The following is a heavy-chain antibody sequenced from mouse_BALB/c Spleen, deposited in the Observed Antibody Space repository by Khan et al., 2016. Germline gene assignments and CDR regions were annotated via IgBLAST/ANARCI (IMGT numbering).Heavy chain of an antibody. CDR3: TRSGGSFYDY. CDR1: GYIFTSYW. Sequence: QVQLQQPGAELVRPGASVKLSCKASGYIFTSYWLNWVKQRPGQGLEWIGNIYPSDSYTNYNQKFKDKAALTVEKSSSTAYMQLSSPTSEDSAVYYCTRSGGSFYDYWGQGTTLTVSS. J-gene: IGHJ2*01. CDR2: IYPSDSYT. D-gene: IGHD1-1*01. V-gene: IGHV1-69*02.